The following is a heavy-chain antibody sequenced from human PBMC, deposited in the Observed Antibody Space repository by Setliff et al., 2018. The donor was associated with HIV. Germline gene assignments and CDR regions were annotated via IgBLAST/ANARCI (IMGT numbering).Heavy chain of an antibody. CDR2: IKQDGSEK. Sequence: PGGSLRLSCAASEFTFSGHWMSWVRQAPGKGLEWVANIKQDGSEKNYVDFVKGRFTISRDNAKNSLYLQMNSLRAEDTAVYYCARTYYYDASGYYRPFDIWGQGTMVTV. V-gene: IGHV3-7*03. J-gene: IGHJ3*02. CDR3: ARTYYYDASGYYRPFDI. D-gene: IGHD3-22*01. CDR1: EFTFSGHW.